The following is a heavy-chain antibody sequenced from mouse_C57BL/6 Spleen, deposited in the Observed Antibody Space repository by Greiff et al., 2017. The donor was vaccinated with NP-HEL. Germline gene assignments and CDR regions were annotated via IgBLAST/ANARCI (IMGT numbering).Heavy chain of an antibody. J-gene: IGHJ3*01. Sequence: VQLQQPGAELVKPGASVKMSCKASGYTFTSYWITWVKQRPGQGLEWIGDIYPGSGSTNYNEKFKSKATLTVDTSSSPAYMQLSSLTSEDSAVYYCARRKIDGYYESWFAYWGQGTLVTVSA. CDR1: GYTFTSYW. CDR2: IYPGSGST. D-gene: IGHD2-3*01. CDR3: ARRKIDGYYESWFAY. V-gene: IGHV1-55*01.